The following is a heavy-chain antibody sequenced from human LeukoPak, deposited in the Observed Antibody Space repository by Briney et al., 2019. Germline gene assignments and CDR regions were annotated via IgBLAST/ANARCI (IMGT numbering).Heavy chain of an antibody. CDR3: ARPRVRLRWFDP. D-gene: IGHD5-18*01. V-gene: IGHV4-59*12. J-gene: IGHJ5*02. CDR2: IYYSGST. CDR1: GGSISSYY. Sequence: SETLSLTCTVSGGSISSYYWSWIRQPPGKGLEWIGYIYYSGSTNYNPSLKSRVTISVDTSKNQFSLKLSSVTAADTAVYYCARPRVRLRWFDPWGQGTLVTVSS.